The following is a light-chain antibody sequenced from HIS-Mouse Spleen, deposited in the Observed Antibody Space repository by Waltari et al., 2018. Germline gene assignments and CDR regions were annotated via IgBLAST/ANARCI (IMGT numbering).Light chain of an antibody. J-gene: IGLJ2*01. CDR3: YSTDSSGNHRV. CDR1: ALPKKY. Sequence: SYELTQPPSVSVSPGQTARITCSGDALPKKYAYWYQQKSGQAPLPVIYEDSKRPSGRPGRFSGSSSGTMATLTISGAQVEDEADYYCYSTDSSGNHRVFGGGTKLTVL. V-gene: IGLV3-10*01. CDR2: EDS.